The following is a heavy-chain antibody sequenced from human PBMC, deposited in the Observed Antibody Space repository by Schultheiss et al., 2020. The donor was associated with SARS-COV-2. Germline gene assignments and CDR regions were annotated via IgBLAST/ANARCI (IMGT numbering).Heavy chain of an antibody. Sequence: GGSLRLSCAASGFTFSSYAMHWVRQAPGKGLEWVAVISYDGSNKYYADSVKGRFTISRDNSKNTLYLQMNSLRAEDTAVYYCARGSEGSAGAYYYYYGMDVWGQGTTVTVSS. CDR1: GFTFSSYA. V-gene: IGHV3-30*01. J-gene: IGHJ6*02. CDR2: ISYDGSNK. CDR3: ARGSEGSAGAYYYYYGMDV. D-gene: IGHD7-27*01.